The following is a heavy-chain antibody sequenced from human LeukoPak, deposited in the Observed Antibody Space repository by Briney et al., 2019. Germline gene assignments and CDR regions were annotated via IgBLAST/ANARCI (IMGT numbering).Heavy chain of an antibody. Sequence: GGSLRLSCVASGFMFSSYWMNWVRQAPGKGLEWVSFISSRSTYIYYADSVKGRFTISRDNAKNPLYLQMNSLRAEDTAVYYCARDLTTTGAFDYWGRGTLVTVSS. J-gene: IGHJ4*02. CDR1: GFMFSSYW. D-gene: IGHD4-17*01. CDR2: ISSRSTYI. CDR3: ARDLTTTGAFDY. V-gene: IGHV3-21*01.